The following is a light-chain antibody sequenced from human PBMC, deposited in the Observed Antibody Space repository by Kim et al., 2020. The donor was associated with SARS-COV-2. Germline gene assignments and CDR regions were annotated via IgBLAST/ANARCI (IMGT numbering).Light chain of an antibody. CDR1: NIGSKS. Sequence: SYELTQPPSVSVAPGKTARINCGGNNIGSKSVHWYQQKPGQAPVLFIYYDSDRPSGIPERFSGSNSGNTATLTISRVEAGDEADYYCQVWDSSSDHWVFGGGTKLTVL. CDR3: QVWDSSSDHWV. V-gene: IGLV3-21*04. CDR2: YDS. J-gene: IGLJ3*02.